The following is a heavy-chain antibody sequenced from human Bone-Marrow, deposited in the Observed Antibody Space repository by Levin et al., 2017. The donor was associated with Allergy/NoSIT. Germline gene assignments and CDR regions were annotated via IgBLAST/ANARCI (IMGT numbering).Heavy chain of an antibody. CDR2: INPDGRTT. V-gene: IGHV3-74*01. Sequence: GGSLRLSCAVSGFTFSTYWMHWVRQTPEKGLVWVSRINPDGRTTSYGDSVKGRFIISRDNAKNTVYLQMNSLRAEDTAVYYCARGPNEGDYWRGDYWGQGTLVTVSS. J-gene: IGHJ4*02. CDR3: ARGPNEGDYWRGDY. D-gene: IGHD4-17*01. CDR1: GFTFSTYW.